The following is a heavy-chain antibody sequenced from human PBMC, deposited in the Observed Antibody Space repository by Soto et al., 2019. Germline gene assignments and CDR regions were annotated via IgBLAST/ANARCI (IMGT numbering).Heavy chain of an antibody. D-gene: IGHD4-17*01. J-gene: IGHJ2*01. Sequence: QVQLVESGGGVVQPRRSLRLSCATSGFIFSSYGMHWVRQGPGKGLEWVAVIWYDGTNKYYADSVKGRFAISRDDSKNTMYLQMNSLSAEDTAVYYCARGPMTTVTTWGDWYFDLWGRGTLVTGSS. CDR2: IWYDGTNK. CDR1: GFIFSSYG. CDR3: ARGPMTTVTTWGDWYFDL. V-gene: IGHV3-33*01.